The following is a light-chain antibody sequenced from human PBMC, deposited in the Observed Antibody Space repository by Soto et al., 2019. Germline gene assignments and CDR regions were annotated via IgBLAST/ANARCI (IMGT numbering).Light chain of an antibody. CDR1: SSDVGGYNY. CDR2: DVT. V-gene: IGLV2-11*01. Sequence: QSALTQPRSVSGSPGQSVTISCTGTSSDVGGYNYVSWYQQHPGKAPKLMIYDVTQRPSGVPDRFSGSKSGNTASLTISGLQAGDEADYHCCSYAGSYTVLFGGGTKLTVL. CDR3: CSYAGSYTVL. J-gene: IGLJ2*01.